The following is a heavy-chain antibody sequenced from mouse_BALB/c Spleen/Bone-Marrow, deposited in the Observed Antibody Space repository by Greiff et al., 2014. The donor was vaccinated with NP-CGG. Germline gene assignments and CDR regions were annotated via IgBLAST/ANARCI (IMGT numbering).Heavy chain of an antibody. V-gene: IGHV1-54*01. CDR1: GYAFTNYL. CDR2: LNPGSGGT. D-gene: IGHD1-1*02. J-gene: IGHJ2*01. CDR3: ARRVNYAMGY. Sequence: QVQLKESGAELVRPGTSVKVSCKASGYAFTNYLIEWVKQRLGQGLEWIGVLNPGSGGTNYNEKFKGRASLTADKSTSSAYMQLNTLTSDDSAVYYCARRVNYAMGYWGQGTTLTVSS.